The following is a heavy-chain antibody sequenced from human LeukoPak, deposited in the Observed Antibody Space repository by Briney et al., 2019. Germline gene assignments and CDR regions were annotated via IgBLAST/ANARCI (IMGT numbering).Heavy chain of an antibody. J-gene: IGHJ5*02. CDR3: AKGAGPPWFDP. CDR1: GYSISSGYY. CDR2: IYHSGST. Sequence: SETLSLTCTVSGYSISSGYYWGWIRQPPGKGLEWIGSIYHSGSTYYSPSLKSRVTISIDTSRNQFSMNLNSVTAADTAVYYCAKGAGPPWFDPWGQGTLVTVSS. V-gene: IGHV4-38-2*02. D-gene: IGHD6-19*01.